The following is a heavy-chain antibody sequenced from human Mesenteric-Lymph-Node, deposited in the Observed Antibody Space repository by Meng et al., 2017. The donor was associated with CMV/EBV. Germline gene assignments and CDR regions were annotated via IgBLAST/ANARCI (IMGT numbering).Heavy chain of an antibody. D-gene: IGHD1-14*01. V-gene: IGHV3-48*03. Sequence: RGSLRLSCEASGFTFSSFEMNWVRQAPGKGLEWVSYIGSSGSTIHYADSVKGRFTISRDNAKNSLYLQMNSLRAEDTAVYYCAREGQTETIDYWGQGTLVTVSS. CDR1: GFTFSSFE. J-gene: IGHJ4*02. CDR3: AREGQTETIDY. CDR2: IGSSGSTI.